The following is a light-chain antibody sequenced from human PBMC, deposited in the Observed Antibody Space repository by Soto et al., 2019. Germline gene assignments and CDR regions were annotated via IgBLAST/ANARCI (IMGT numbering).Light chain of an antibody. CDR3: SSATSSSTYL. J-gene: IGLJ1*01. CDR2: SVT. Sequence: QSVLTQPASVSGSPGQSITISCTGTSSDVGAYNSVSWYQQHPDKATKLIIFSVTSRTSGLSDRFSGSKSDNTVSLTISGLRTEDEADYYCSSATSSSTYLFGTGTKLTVL. CDR1: SSDVGAYNS. V-gene: IGLV2-14*03.